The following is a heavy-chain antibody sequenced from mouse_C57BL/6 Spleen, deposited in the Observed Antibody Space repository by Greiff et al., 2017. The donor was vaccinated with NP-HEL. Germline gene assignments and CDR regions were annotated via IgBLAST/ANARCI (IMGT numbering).Heavy chain of an antibody. CDR2: INPYNGGT. D-gene: IGHD2-4*01. V-gene: IGHV1-19*01. Sequence: EVQLQQSGPVLVKPGASVKMSCKASGYTFTDYYMNWVKQSHGKSLEWIGVINPYNGGTSYNQKFKGKATLTGDKSSSTAYMELNSLTSEDSAVYYCARGGDYGDYWYFDVWGTGTTVTVSS. CDR1: GYTFTDYY. J-gene: IGHJ1*03. CDR3: ARGGDYGDYWYFDV.